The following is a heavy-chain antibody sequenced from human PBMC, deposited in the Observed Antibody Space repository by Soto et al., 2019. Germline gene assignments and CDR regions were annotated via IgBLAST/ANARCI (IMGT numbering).Heavy chain of an antibody. J-gene: IGHJ6*04. CDR2: INVGNGNT. V-gene: IGHV1-3*01. Sequence: QAQLVQSGAEVKKPGASVKVSCKASGYTFTIYEIYWVRQAPGQKLEWMGWINVGNGNTKYSQKVQGRVTITRDTTGRPGLQEPSGLKFGGPAVYFRGRKFPWLGVWGKGTTVTVSS. CDR1: GYTFTIYE. CDR3: GRKFPWLGV. D-gene: IGHD6-19*01.